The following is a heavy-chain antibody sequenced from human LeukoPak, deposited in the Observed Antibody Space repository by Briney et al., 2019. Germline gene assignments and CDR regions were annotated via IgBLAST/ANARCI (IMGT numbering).Heavy chain of an antibody. CDR2: INPNSGGT. Sequence: ASVKVSCKASGYTFTGYYMHWVRQAPGQGLEWMGWINPNSGGTNYAQKFQGRVTMTRDTSISTAYMELSRLRSDDTAVYYCARRSYYDSSGYYYLYFDYWGQGTLVTVSS. CDR1: GYTFTGYY. D-gene: IGHD3-22*01. J-gene: IGHJ4*02. V-gene: IGHV1-2*02. CDR3: ARRSYYDSSGYYYLYFDY.